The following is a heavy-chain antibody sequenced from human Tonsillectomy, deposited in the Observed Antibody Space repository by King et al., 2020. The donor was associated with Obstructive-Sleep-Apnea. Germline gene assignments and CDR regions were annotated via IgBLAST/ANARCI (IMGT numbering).Heavy chain of an antibody. CDR3: SRGDYFDSRVLRGDYYYGMDV. CDR2: ISYVGSGK. Sequence: HVQLVESGGGVVQPGRSLRLSCPASGFTFSSYAMNWVRQAPGKGLEWVGLISYVGSGKNYADSVKGGFTSSRDNAKHTLFLQMNSLRAEDTAKYDWSRGDYFDSRVLRGDYYYGMDVWGQGTTVTVSS. CDR1: GFTFSSYA. V-gene: IGHV3-30-3*01. D-gene: IGHD3-22*01. J-gene: IGHJ6*02.